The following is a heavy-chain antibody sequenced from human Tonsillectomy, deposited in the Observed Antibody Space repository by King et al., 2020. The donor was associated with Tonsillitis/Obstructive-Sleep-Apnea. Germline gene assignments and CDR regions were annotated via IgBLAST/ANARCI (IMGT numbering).Heavy chain of an antibody. J-gene: IGHJ5*02. V-gene: IGHV1-2*02. Sequence: QLVQSGVEVKKPGASVKVSCKASGYTFTGYYIHWVRQAPGQGLEWMGWINPNSGATNYAQKFQGRVTMTRDTSINTAYMELSRLRSDDTAVYCCARGGTVTTPIQFDPWGQGTLVTASS. CDR2: INPNSGAT. CDR3: ARGGTVTTPIQFDP. D-gene: IGHD4-11*01. CDR1: GYTFTGYY.